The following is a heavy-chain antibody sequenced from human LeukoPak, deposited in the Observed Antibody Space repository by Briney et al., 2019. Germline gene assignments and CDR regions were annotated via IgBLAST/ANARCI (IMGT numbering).Heavy chain of an antibody. Sequence: ASVKVSCKASGYTFTGYYMRWVRQAPGQGLEWMGRINPNSGGTNYAQKFQGRVTMTRDTSISTAYMELSSLRSEDTAVYYCASGSSGEGYYYYGMDVWGQGTTVTVSS. J-gene: IGHJ6*02. CDR2: INPNSGGT. CDR3: ASGSSGEGYYYYGMDV. V-gene: IGHV1-2*06. CDR1: GYTFTGYY. D-gene: IGHD2-15*01.